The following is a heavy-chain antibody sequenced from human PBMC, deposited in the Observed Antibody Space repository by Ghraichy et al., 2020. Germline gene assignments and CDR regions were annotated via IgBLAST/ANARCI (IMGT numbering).Heavy chain of an antibody. CDR2: ISGSGGAT. CDR3: ARIGIDSPGPWEYYMDV. J-gene: IGHJ6*03. D-gene: IGHD1-26*01. CDR1: GFNFRSYA. V-gene: IGHV3-23*01. Sequence: GGSLRLSCAGSGFNFRSYAMTWVRQAPGKGLEWVSTISGSGGATDYGDSVKGRFTISRDNLDNTLYLQMNSLRGEDTAIYFCARIGIDSPGPWEYYMDVWGKGTTVIVSS.